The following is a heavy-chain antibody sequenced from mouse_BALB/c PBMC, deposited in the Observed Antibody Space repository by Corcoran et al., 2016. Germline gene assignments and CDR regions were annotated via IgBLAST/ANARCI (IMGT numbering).Heavy chain of an antibody. CDR2: LDPANGNT. Sequence: EVQLQQSGAELVKPGASVKLSCTASGFNIKDTYMHWVKQRPEQGLEWIGRLDPANGNTKYDPKFQGKATITADPSSNTAYLQLSSLTSEDTAVYYCARWDWYFDVWGAGTTVTVSS. V-gene: IGHV14-3*02. J-gene: IGHJ1*01. CDR1: GFNIKDTY. CDR3: ARWDWYFDV.